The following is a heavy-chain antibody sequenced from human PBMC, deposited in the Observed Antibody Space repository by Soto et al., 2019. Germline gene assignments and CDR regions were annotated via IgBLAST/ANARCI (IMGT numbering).Heavy chain of an antibody. V-gene: IGHV1-18*01. Sequence: QVQLVQSGAEVKKPGASVKVSCKASGYTFTSYGISWVRQAPGHGLAWMGWISAYNGNTNYAQKLQGRVTMTPDTSTSTAYMELRSLRSDDTAVYYCARDHRQWLDATGLDYWGQGTLVTVSS. J-gene: IGHJ4*02. CDR1: GYTFTSYG. D-gene: IGHD6-19*01. CDR2: ISAYNGNT. CDR3: ARDHRQWLDATGLDY.